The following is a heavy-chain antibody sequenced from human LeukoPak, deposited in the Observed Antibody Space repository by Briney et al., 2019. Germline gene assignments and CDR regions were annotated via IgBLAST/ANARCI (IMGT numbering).Heavy chain of an antibody. J-gene: IGHJ6*02. D-gene: IGHD5-18*01. CDR2: IYPGDSDT. V-gene: IGHV5-51*01. Sequence: GESLKISCKGSGYSFTSYWIGWVRQMPGKGLEWMGIIYPGDSDTRYSPSFQGQVTISADKSISTAYLQWSSLKASDTATYYCARHLTAMVPRPYYYGMDVWGQGTTVTVSS. CDR3: ARHLTAMVPRPYYYGMDV. CDR1: GYSFTSYW.